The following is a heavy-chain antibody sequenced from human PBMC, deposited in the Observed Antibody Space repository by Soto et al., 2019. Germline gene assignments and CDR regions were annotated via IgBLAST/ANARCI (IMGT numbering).Heavy chain of an antibody. CDR2: ISYDGSNK. D-gene: IGHD6-13*01. J-gene: IGHJ6*02. CDR3: AKNIRSWYYYGMDV. V-gene: IGHV3-30*18. Sequence: QVQLVESGGGVVQPGRSLRLSCAASGFTFSSYGMHWVRQAPGKGLEWVAVISYDGSNKYYADSVKGRFTISRDNSKNTLYLQVNSLRAEDTAVYYCAKNIRSWYYYGMDVWGQGTTVTVSS. CDR1: GFTFSSYG.